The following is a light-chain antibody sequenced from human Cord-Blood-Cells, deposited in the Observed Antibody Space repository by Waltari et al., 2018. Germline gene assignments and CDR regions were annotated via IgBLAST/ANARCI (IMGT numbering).Light chain of an antibody. Sequence: QSALTQPASVSGSPGQSITISCTGTSSDVGSYNLVSWYQQHPGKAPKLIIYEVSKRPSGVSNRFSCSKSGNTASLTISGLQAEDEADYYCCSYAGSSTFYVFGTGTKVTVL. CDR3: CSYAGSSTFYV. CDR1: SSDVGSYNL. V-gene: IGLV2-23*02. CDR2: EVS. J-gene: IGLJ1*01.